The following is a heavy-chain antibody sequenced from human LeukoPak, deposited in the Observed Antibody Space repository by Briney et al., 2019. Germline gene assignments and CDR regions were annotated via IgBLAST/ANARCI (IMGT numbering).Heavy chain of an antibody. V-gene: IGHV3-30-3*01. CDR2: ISYDGSNK. D-gene: IGHD6-19*01. Sequence: GRSLRLSCAASGFTFSSYAMHWVRQAPGKGLEWVAVISYDGSNKYYADSVKGRFTISRDNSKNTLYLQMNSLRAEDTAVYYCARDRPVAGDEFDYWGQGTLVTVSS. CDR1: GFTFSSYA. J-gene: IGHJ4*02. CDR3: ARDRPVAGDEFDY.